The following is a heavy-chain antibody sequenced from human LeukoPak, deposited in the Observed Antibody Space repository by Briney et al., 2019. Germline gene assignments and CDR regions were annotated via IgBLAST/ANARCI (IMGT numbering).Heavy chain of an antibody. Sequence: PSETLSLTCTVSGGSISSYYWSWIRQPPGKGLEWIGYIYYSGSTNYNPSLKSRVTISVDTSKNQFSLKLSSVTAADTAVYHCARGCDFWSGYCYWGQGTLVTVSS. V-gene: IGHV4-59*01. D-gene: IGHD3-3*01. CDR3: ARGCDFWSGYCY. J-gene: IGHJ4*02. CDR1: GGSISSYY. CDR2: IYYSGST.